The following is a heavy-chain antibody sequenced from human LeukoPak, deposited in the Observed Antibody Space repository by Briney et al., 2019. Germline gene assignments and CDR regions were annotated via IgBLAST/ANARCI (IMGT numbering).Heavy chain of an antibody. Sequence: GGSLRLSCAASGFTFSSYSMNWVRQAPGKGLEWVSYISSSSSTIYYADSVKGRFTISRDNAKNSLYLQMNSLRAEDTAVYYCARDGSDYYGSGSYFDGWGQGTLVTVSS. J-gene: IGHJ4*02. CDR2: ISSSSSTI. CDR3: ARDGSDYYGSGSYFDG. V-gene: IGHV3-48*04. D-gene: IGHD3-10*01. CDR1: GFTFSSYS.